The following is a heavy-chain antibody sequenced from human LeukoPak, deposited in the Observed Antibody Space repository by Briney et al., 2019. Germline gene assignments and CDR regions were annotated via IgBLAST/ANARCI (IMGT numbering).Heavy chain of an antibody. V-gene: IGHV3-66*01. J-gene: IGHJ5*02. Sequence: PGGSLRLSCAASGFIVSSRHMSWVRQAPGKGLEWVSVIYSGGGTNYADSVKGRSTISRDNSKNTLYLQLNSLRAEDTAVYYCARDLCSSGPWGQGTLVTVSS. CDR1: GFIVSSRH. CDR2: IYSGGGT. D-gene: IGHD6-19*01. CDR3: ARDLCSSGP.